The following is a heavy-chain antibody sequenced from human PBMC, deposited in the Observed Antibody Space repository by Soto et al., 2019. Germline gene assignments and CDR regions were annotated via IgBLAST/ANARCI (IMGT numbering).Heavy chain of an antibody. CDR3: ARAFLYSSNWKAFDY. V-gene: IGHV1-18*01. J-gene: IGHJ4*02. D-gene: IGHD6-13*01. Sequence: LQGRVTMTTDTSTSTAYMELRSLTSDDTAIYYCARAFLYSSNWKAFDYWGQGTLVTVSS.